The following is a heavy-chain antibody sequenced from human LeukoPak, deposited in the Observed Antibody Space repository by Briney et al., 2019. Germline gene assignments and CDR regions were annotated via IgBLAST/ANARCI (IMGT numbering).Heavy chain of an antibody. CDR3: ARVGDFWSGYLPYLDY. Sequence: SETLSLTCTVSGGSISNYYWSWIRQPPGKGLEWIGYIYYSGSTNYNPSLKSRVTISVDTSKNQFSLKLSSVTAADTAVYYCARVGDFWSGYLPYLDYWGQGTLVTVSS. CDR1: GGSISNYY. V-gene: IGHV4-59*01. D-gene: IGHD3-3*01. CDR2: IYYSGST. J-gene: IGHJ4*02.